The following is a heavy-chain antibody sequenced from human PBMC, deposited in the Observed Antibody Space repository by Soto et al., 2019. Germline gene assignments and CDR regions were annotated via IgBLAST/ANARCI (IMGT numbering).Heavy chain of an antibody. V-gene: IGHV4-4*02. CDR2: IYHSGST. J-gene: IGHJ4*02. Sequence: QVQLQESGPGLVKPSGTLSLTCAVSGGSISSNNWWSWVRQPPGKGLEWIGEIYHSGSTNYNPSLKSRVPISVDKSKNQFALKLSSVTAADTAVYYCAKKGWSEGNFDYWGQGTLVTVSS. CDR1: GGSISSNNW. CDR3: AKKGWSEGNFDY. D-gene: IGHD3-3*01.